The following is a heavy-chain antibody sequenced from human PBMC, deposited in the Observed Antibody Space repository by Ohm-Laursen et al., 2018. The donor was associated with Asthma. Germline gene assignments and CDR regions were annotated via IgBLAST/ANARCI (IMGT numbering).Heavy chain of an antibody. CDR3: VVGMASNWDY. J-gene: IGHJ4*02. CDR2: ISSNGVNT. D-gene: IGHD7-27*01. Sequence: SLRLSCAASGYTFSSYAMHWVRQAPGKGLEYVSGISSNGVNTYYADSLKGRFSISRDNSKNTLDLQMSSLRAEDTAVYYCVVGMASNWDYRGQGTLVTVSS. V-gene: IGHV3-64D*08. CDR1: GYTFSSYA.